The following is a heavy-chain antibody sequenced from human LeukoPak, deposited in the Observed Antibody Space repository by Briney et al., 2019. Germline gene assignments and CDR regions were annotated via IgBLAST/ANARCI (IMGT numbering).Heavy chain of an antibody. J-gene: IGHJ4*02. Sequence: GGSLRLSCAASGFTVSDFYMSWVRLAPGKGLEWVSVIYNDGQTFHAESVKGRFTLSRDNSKNILYLQMNSLRAEDTAVYYCTRDPDGWGQGTLVTVSP. CDR2: IYNDGQT. CDR1: GFTVSDFY. CDR3: TRDPDG. V-gene: IGHV3-66*01.